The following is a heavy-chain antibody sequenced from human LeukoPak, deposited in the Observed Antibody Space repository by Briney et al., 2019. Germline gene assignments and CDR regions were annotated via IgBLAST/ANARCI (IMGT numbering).Heavy chain of an antibody. CDR1: GFTFSSYR. CDR3: ARESSGVVVPAAIIWFDP. V-gene: IGHV3-7*01. J-gene: IGHJ5*02. Sequence: GGSLRLSCAASGFTFSSYRMSWVRQAPGKGLEWVANIKQDGSEKYYVDSVKGRFTISRDNAKNSLYLQMNSLRAEDTAVYYCARESSGVVVPAAIIWFDPWGQGTLVTVSS. CDR2: IKQDGSEK. D-gene: IGHD2-2*01.